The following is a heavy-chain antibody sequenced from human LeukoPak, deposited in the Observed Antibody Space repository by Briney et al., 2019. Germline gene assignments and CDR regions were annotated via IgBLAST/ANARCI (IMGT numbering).Heavy chain of an antibody. Sequence: ASVKVSCKASGHTFTSYDINWVRQATGQGLEWMGWMNPNSGNTGYAQKFQGRVTMTRNTSISTAYMELSSLRSEDTAVYYCARQVRGVIIWKYYFDYWGQGTLVTVSS. CDR2: MNPNSGNT. D-gene: IGHD3-10*01. CDR1: GHTFTSYD. CDR3: ARQVRGVIIWKYYFDY. V-gene: IGHV1-8*01. J-gene: IGHJ4*02.